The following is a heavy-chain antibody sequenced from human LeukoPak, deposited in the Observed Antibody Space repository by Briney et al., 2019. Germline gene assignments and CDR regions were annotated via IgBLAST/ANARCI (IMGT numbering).Heavy chain of an antibody. Sequence: GGSLRLSCAASGFTFDDYAMHWVRQAPGKGLEWVSGISWNSGSIGYADSVKGRFTISRDNAKNSLYLQMNSLRAEDMALYYCAKDMARFFRYYMDVWGKGTTVTVSS. D-gene: IGHD3-3*01. CDR2: ISWNSGSI. CDR1: GFTFDDYA. J-gene: IGHJ6*03. CDR3: AKDMARFFRYYMDV. V-gene: IGHV3-9*03.